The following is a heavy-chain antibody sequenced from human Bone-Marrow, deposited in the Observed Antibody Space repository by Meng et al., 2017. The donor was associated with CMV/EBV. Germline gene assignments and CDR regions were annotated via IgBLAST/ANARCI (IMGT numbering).Heavy chain of an antibody. Sequence: GESLKISCAASGFTFSSYAMHWVRQAPGKGLEWVAVISYDGSNKYYADSVKGRFTISRDNSKNTLYLQMNSLRAEDTAVYSCTKDGSYASGWSSHWGQGTLVTVSS. V-gene: IGHV3-30*04. CDR2: ISYDGSNK. D-gene: IGHD6-19*01. J-gene: IGHJ4*02. CDR1: GFTFSSYA. CDR3: TKDGSYASGWSSH.